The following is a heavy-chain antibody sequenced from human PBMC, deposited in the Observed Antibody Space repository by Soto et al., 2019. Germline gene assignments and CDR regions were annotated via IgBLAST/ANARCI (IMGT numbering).Heavy chain of an antibody. CDR2: IWYDGSNK. J-gene: IGHJ4*02. CDR3: AREKGDFWSGYYSYYFDY. CDR1: GFTFSSYG. Sequence: GGSLRLSCAASGFTFSSYGMHWVRQAPGKGLEWVAVIWYDGSNKYYADSVKGRFTISRDNSKNTLYLQMNSLRAEDTAVYYCAREKGDFWSGYYSYYFDYWGQGTLVTVSS. D-gene: IGHD3-3*01. V-gene: IGHV3-33*01.